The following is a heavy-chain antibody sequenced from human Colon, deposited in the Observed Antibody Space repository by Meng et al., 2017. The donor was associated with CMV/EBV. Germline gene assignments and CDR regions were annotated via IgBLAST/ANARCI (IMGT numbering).Heavy chain of an antibody. V-gene: IGHV4-4*02. CDR3: ARVGRYSDSRWIDY. Sequence: VSGASIISSNWWSWVRQSPGKGLEWIGEINHSGSTKYNPSLESRVTISVDKSKRQFSLKVNSVTAADTAVYYCARVGRYSDSRWIDYWGPGTLVTVSS. D-gene: IGHD5-12*01. J-gene: IGHJ4*02. CDR1: GASIISSNW. CDR2: INHSGST.